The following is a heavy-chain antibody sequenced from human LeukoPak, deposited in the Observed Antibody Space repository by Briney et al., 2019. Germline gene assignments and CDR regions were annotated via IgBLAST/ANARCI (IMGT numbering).Heavy chain of an antibody. D-gene: IGHD2-2*01. Sequence: KPSETLSLTCSVSGVSITSSSSFWGWIRQPPGKGLEWIGRIYTSGSTNYNPSLKSRVTISVDTSKNQFSLKLSSVTAADTAVYYCARVVPAAGEAFDIWGQGTMVTVSS. V-gene: IGHV4-61*02. CDR1: GVSITSSSSF. J-gene: IGHJ3*02. CDR2: IYTSGST. CDR3: ARVVPAAGEAFDI.